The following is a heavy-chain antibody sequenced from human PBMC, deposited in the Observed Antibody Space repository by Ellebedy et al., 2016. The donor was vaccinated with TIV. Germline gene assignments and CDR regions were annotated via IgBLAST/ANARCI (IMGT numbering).Heavy chain of an antibody. J-gene: IGHJ4*02. CDR3: ARLEYDSPGYSDFDY. Sequence: AASVKVSCKASGYSFINYVISWVRQAPGQGLEWMGGISGYTGNTHYAQSLQGRVTMTTDTSTNTAYMELRSLRSDDTAIYYCARLEYDSPGYSDFDYWGQGTLVTVSS. D-gene: IGHD3-22*01. CDR1: GYSFINYV. V-gene: IGHV1-18*01. CDR2: ISGYTGNT.